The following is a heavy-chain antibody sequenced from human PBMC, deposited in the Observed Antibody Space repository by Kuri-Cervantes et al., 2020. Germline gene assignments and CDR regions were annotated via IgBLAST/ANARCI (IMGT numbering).Heavy chain of an antibody. CDR2: INQEGGAT. J-gene: IGHJ5*02. D-gene: IGHD3-10*01. V-gene: IGHV3-7*01. Sequence: GESLKISCAASGFTFSRYSMNWVRQAPGRGLEWVAGINQEGGATYYVDSAEGRFTISRDNARNSLYLKMNILRDEDTAVYFCATDKGKGLFDPWGQGTLVTVSS. CDR1: GFTFSRYS. CDR3: ATDKGKGLFDP.